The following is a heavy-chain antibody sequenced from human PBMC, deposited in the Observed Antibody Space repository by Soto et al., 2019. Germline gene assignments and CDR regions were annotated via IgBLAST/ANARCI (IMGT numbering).Heavy chain of an antibody. CDR3: AKDDFTDRGDDYFDY. Sequence: GGSLKLSCAASGFSFTNFAMSWVRQAPGKGLEWVAGIGASGDITWYADSVKGRLSISRDNSKNTLYLQLNSLRFEDTAVYYCAKDDFTDRGDDYFDYWGPGTLVTVSS. D-gene: IGHD2-21*02. CDR2: IGASGDIT. CDR1: GFSFTNFA. V-gene: IGHV3-23*01. J-gene: IGHJ4*02.